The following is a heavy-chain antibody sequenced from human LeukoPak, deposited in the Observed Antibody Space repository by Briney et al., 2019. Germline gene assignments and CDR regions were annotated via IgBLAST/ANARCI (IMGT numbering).Heavy chain of an antibody. CDR1: GGSISSSNW. CDR3: ARVVGEVTMVRGIVDY. J-gene: IGHJ4*02. Sequence: SETLSLTCAVSGGSISSSNWWSWVRQPPGKGLEWIGEIYHSGSTNYNPSLKSRVTISVDKSKNQFSLKLSSVTAADTAVYYCARVVGEVTMVRGIVDYWGQGTLVTVSS. V-gene: IGHV4-4*02. CDR2: IYHSGST. D-gene: IGHD3-10*01.